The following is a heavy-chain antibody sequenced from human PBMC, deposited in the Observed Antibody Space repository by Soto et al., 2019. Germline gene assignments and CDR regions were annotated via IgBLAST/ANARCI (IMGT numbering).Heavy chain of an antibody. CDR2: INHSGST. CDR3: ARAQGIGSGSYYKRGYFDY. D-gene: IGHD3-10*01. J-gene: IGHJ4*02. V-gene: IGHV4-34*01. CDR1: GGSFSGYY. Sequence: QVQLQQWGAGLLKPSETLSLTCAVYGGSFSGYYWSWIRQPPGKGLEWIGEINHSGSTNYNPSLKGRVTISVDTSKNQFSLKLSSVTAADTAVYYCARAQGIGSGSYYKRGYFDYWGQGTLVTVSS.